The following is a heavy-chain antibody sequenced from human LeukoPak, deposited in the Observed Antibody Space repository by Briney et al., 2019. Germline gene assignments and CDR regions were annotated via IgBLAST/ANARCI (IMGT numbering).Heavy chain of an antibody. J-gene: IGHJ3*02. Sequence: SETLSLNCAVYGGSFSGYYWSWIRQPPGKGLEWIGEINHSGSTNYNPSLKSRVTISVDTSKNQFSLKLSSVTAADTAVYYCARATMANRPDAFDIWGQGTMVTVSS. V-gene: IGHV4-34*01. CDR3: ARATMANRPDAFDI. CDR1: GGSFSGYY. CDR2: INHSGST. D-gene: IGHD3-10*01.